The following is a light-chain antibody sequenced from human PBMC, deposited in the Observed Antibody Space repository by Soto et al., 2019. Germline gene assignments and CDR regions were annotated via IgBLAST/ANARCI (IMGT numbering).Light chain of an antibody. CDR2: AAS. CDR3: QQSYSTPPA. J-gene: IGKJ1*01. V-gene: IGKV1-39*01. Sequence: DIQMTQSPSSLSASVGDRFTITCRASQIISSYLNWYQQKPGKAPKLLIYAASSLQSGVPSRFSASGSGTDFTLTISSLQPEDFATYYCQQSYSTPPAFGQGTKVDIK. CDR1: QIISSY.